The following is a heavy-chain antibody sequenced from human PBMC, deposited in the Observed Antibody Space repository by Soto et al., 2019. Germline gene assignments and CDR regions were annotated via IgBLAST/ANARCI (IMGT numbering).Heavy chain of an antibody. J-gene: IGHJ5*02. Sequence: QLQLQESGSGLVKPSQTLSLTCAVSGGSISSGGYSWSWIRQPPGKGLEWIGYIYHSGSTYYNPSLKSRVTISVDRFKNQVSLKLSSVTAADTAVYYLASGDFEGETNRFDPWGQGVLVTVSS. V-gene: IGHV4-30-2*01. CDR3: ASGDFEGETNRFDP. CDR2: IYHSGST. CDR1: GGSISSGGYS. D-gene: IGHD3-10*01.